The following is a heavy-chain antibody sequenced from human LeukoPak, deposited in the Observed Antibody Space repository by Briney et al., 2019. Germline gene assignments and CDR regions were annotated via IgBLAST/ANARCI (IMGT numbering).Heavy chain of an antibody. J-gene: IGHJ4*02. V-gene: IGHV1-8*01. D-gene: IGHD3-10*01. CDR1: GYTFTSYD. CDR2: MNPNSGNT. CDR3: ARSYLVRGVMSGY. Sequence: ASVKVSCKAPGYTFTSYDINWVRQATGQGLEWMGWMNPNSGNTGYAQKFQGRVTMTRNTSISTAYMELSSLRSDDTAVYYCARSYLVRGVMSGYWGQGTLVTVSS.